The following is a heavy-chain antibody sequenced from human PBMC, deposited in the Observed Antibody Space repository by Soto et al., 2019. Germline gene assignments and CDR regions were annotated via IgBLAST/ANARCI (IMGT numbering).Heavy chain of an antibody. D-gene: IGHD3-3*01. J-gene: IGHJ4*02. CDR1: GGSISSSNW. CDR3: ARNHDFWSGYSALDY. Sequence: QVQLQESGPGLVKPSGTLSLTCAVSGGSISSSNWWSWVRQPPGKGLEWIGEIYHSGSTNYNPSLKSRVTISVDKSKNQCSLKLSSVTAADTAVYYCARNHDFWSGYSALDYWGQGTLVTVSS. V-gene: IGHV4-4*02. CDR2: IYHSGST.